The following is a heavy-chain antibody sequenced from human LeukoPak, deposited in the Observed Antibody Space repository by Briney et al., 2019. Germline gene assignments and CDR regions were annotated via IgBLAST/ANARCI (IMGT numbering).Heavy chain of an antibody. Sequence: GGSLRLSCAASGFTFSSYWMSWVRQAPGKGLEWVANIKQDGSEKYYVDSVKGRFTISRDNAKNSLYLQMNSLRAEDTAVYYCARRGDTIFGVVTIKSYGMDVWGQGTTVTVYS. CDR3: ARRGDTIFGVVTIKSYGMDV. CDR1: GFTFSSYW. CDR2: IKQDGSEK. D-gene: IGHD3-3*01. J-gene: IGHJ6*02. V-gene: IGHV3-7*05.